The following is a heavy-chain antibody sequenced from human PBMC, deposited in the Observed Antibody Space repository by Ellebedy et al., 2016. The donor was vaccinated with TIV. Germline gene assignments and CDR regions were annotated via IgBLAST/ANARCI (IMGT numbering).Heavy chain of an antibody. V-gene: IGHV4-31*02. CDR3: ARLLWFGELSRSPVFDP. CDR2: IFYSGST. J-gene: IGHJ5*02. D-gene: IGHD3-10*01. Sequence: MPSETLSLTCTFSGGSISSGHYYWSWIRQNPGKGLGWIGNIFYSGSTYYNPSLKSRISISVDTSKNQFSLKLNSVTAADTAVYYCARLLWFGELSRSPVFDPWGQGTLVAVSS. CDR1: GGSISSGHYY.